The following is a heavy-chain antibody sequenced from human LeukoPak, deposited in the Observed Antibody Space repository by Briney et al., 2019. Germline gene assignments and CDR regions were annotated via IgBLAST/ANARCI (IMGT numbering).Heavy chain of an antibody. D-gene: IGHD4-11*01. CDR2: ISYDGSNK. V-gene: IGHV3-30-3*01. Sequence: GRSLRLSCAASGFTFSSYAMHWVRQAPGKGLEWVAVISYDGSNKYYADSVKGRFTISRDNSKNTLYLQMNSLRAEDTAVYYCARDNYPKLFDYWGQGTLVTVSS. J-gene: IGHJ4*02. CDR3: ARDNYPKLFDY. CDR1: GFTFSSYA.